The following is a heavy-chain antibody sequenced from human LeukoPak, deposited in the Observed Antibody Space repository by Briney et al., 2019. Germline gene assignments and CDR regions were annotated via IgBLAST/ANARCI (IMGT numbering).Heavy chain of an antibody. CDR3: ARVLHDSSGMGAFDI. CDR1: GFTFSSYD. V-gene: IGHV3-13*01. Sequence: GSLRLSCAASGFTFSSYDMHWVRQATGKGLEWVSAIGTAGDTYYPGSVKGRFTISRENAKNSLYLQMNSLRAGDTAVYYCARVLHDSSGMGAFDIWGQGTMVTVSS. D-gene: IGHD3-22*01. J-gene: IGHJ3*02. CDR2: IGTAGDT.